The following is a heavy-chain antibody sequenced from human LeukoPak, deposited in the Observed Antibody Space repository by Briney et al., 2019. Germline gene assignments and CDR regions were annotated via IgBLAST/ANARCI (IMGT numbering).Heavy chain of an antibody. CDR3: ARGGYYYDSSGYYHDAFDI. CDR1: GFAVSGNY. D-gene: IGHD3-22*01. CDR2: IYSGGGT. Sequence: PGGSLRLSCAASGFAVSGNYMNWVRQAPGKGLKWVSIIYSGGGTYYANSVRGRFTISRDNSKNTLYLQMNSLRDEDTAVYYCARGGYYYDSSGYYHDAFDIWGQGTMVTVSS. J-gene: IGHJ3*02. V-gene: IGHV3-53*01.